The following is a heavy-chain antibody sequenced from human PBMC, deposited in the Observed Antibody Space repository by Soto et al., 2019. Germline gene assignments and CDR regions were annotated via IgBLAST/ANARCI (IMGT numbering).Heavy chain of an antibody. D-gene: IGHD2-2*01. Sequence: SETLSLTCAVYGGSISSGGYYWSWIRQHPGKGLGWIGYIYYSGSTYYNPSLKSRVTISVDTSKNQFSLKLSSVTAADTAVYYCAGAPIVVVPAAMPGDYYYYGMDVWGQGTTVTISS. CDR3: AGAPIVVVPAAMPGDYYYYGMDV. CDR2: IYYSGST. V-gene: IGHV4-31*11. J-gene: IGHJ6*02. CDR1: GGSISSGGYY.